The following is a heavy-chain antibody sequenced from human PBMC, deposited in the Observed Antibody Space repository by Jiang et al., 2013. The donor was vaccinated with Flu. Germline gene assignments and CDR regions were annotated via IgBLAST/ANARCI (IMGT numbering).Heavy chain of an antibody. CDR1: GFSVRASGVG. CDR2: LYWDDDN. CDR3: AHRLYEYGNWDTGIFDS. V-gene: IGHV2-5*02. D-gene: IGHD3-16*01. Sequence: KPTQTLTLTCTFSGFSVRASGVGVSWIRQPPGKALEWLAFLYWDDDNRYNPSLKSRLSVTKASSENQVILIMTNMDPVDTGTYYCAHRLYEYGNWDTGIFDSWGQGSLVTVSS. J-gene: IGHJ4*02.